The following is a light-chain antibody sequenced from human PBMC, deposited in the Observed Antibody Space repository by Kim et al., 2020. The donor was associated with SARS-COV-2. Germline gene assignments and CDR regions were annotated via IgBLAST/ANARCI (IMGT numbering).Light chain of an antibody. CDR2: DVS. CDR1: GSDVGHYNY. CDR3: SSYTSNSTYV. V-gene: IGLV2-14*03. Sequence: QSALTQPASVSGSPGQSITISCTGTGSDVGHYNYVSWYQQHPGKAPKLMIYDVSNRTSGASDRFSGSKSDNTASLTISGLQAEDEADYYCSSYTSNSTYVFGTGTKVTVL. J-gene: IGLJ1*01.